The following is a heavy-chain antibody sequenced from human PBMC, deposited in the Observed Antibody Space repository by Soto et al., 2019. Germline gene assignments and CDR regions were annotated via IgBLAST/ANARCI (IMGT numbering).Heavy chain of an antibody. CDR3: TTEMSHSNGWYGAFDI. V-gene: IGHV3-15*01. CDR1: GLTFSNVW. J-gene: IGHJ3*02. Sequence: PAGSLRLSCSASGLTFSNVWMGWVSQAEWRGMEWVGRTKNKANGGTSEYPAAVTGRFTISRDDSKNNMYLQMDSLETEDTAVYYCTTEMSHSNGWYGAFDIWGQGTMVTVSS. CDR2: TKNKANGGTS. D-gene: IGHD6-19*01.